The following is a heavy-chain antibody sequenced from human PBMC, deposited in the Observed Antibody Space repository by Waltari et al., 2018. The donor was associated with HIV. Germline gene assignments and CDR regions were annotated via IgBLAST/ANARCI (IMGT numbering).Heavy chain of an antibody. D-gene: IGHD3-3*01. CDR1: GGSISSYY. J-gene: IGHJ5*02. CDR3: ARERGVTIFGVVTQGWFDP. V-gene: IGHV4-59*01. Sequence: QVQLQESGPGLVKPSETLSLTCTVSGGSISSYYWSWIRQPPGKGLEWIGYIYYSGSTNYNPSLKIRCTISLDTSKNQFSLKLSSVTAADTAVYYCARERGVTIFGVVTQGWFDPWGQGTLVTVSS. CDR2: IYYSGST.